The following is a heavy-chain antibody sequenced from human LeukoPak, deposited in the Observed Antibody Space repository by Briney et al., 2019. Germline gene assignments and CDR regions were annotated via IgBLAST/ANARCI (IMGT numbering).Heavy chain of an antibody. CDR1: GYTFTDYY. CDR3: ARIRDGYNDAYDI. V-gene: IGHV1-46*01. J-gene: IGHJ3*02. D-gene: IGHD5-24*01. CDR2: INPGGDNT. Sequence: AASVKVSCKASGYTFTDYYIHWVRQAPGQGLEWMGLINPGGDNTDYAQNFQGRVTMTRDTSTSTVYMGLSSLRPEDTAVYYCARIRDGYNDAYDIWGQGTMVTVSS.